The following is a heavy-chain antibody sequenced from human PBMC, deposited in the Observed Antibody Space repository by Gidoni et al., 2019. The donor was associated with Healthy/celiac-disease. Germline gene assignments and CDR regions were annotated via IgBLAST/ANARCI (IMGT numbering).Heavy chain of an antibody. D-gene: IGHD4-17*01. CDR3: ARDDYGDYEVGY. J-gene: IGHJ4*02. CDR1: GFTFSSCR. V-gene: IGHV3-21*01. Sequence: EVQLVESGGGLVKPGGSLTLSWDASGFTFSSCRMNWVRQAPGKGLEWVSSISSSSSYIYYADSVKGRFTISRDNAKNSLYLQMNSLRAEDTAVYYCARDDYGDYEVGYWGQGTLVTVSS. CDR2: ISSSSSYI.